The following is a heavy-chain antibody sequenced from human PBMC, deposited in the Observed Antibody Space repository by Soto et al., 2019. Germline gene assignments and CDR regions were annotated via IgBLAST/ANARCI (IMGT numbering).Heavy chain of an antibody. Sequence: QVQLVQSGGGVVQPGRSLRLSCAASRFTFSSYGMHWVRQAPGKGLEWVAFISYDGSNKYYADSVKGRFTISRDTSKNALDLRMNSLRAGDTAVYYCAKDVERERPYGMDVWGQGTTVTVSS. D-gene: IGHD1-1*01. J-gene: IGHJ6*02. CDR3: AKDVERERPYGMDV. V-gene: IGHV3-30*18. CDR1: RFTFSSYG. CDR2: ISYDGSNK.